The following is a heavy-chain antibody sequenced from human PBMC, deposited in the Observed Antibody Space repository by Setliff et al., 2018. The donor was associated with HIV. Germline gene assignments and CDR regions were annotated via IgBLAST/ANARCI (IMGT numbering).Heavy chain of an antibody. CDR2: LYHSGSP. J-gene: IGHJ6*02. V-gene: IGHV4-59*11. Sequence: SETLSLTCTVSGDSISSHSWSWIRQPPGKGLEWIGTLYHSGSPIYNSSLKSRVTISGDPSNNQLSLSLSSVTAADTAVYYCARPVSKNFYGMDVWGLGTTVTVSS. CDR1: GDSISSHS. CDR3: ARPVSKNFYGMDV.